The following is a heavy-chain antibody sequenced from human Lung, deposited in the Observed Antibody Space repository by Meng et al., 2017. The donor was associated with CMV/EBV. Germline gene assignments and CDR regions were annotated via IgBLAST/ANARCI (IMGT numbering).Heavy chain of an antibody. Sequence: FIFINFAMNLVRQAAGRGLEWLAVISYDGNNYYYADSGKGRFTISRDNSKNTVFLQMNSLRGEDTAVYYCSRGGPGMRFVEWFSFDFWGQGALVTVSS. CDR1: FIFINFA. CDR3: SRGGPGMRFVEWFSFDF. J-gene: IGHJ4*02. D-gene: IGHD3-3*01. CDR2: ISYDGNNY. V-gene: IGHV3-30-3*01.